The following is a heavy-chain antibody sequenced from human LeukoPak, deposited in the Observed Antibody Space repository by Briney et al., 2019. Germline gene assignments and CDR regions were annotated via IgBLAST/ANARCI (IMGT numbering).Heavy chain of an antibody. D-gene: IGHD6-13*01. CDR3: ARVGSQQLVRPYNWLDP. CDR1: GYSISSGYY. J-gene: IGHJ5*02. Sequence: SETLSLTCTVSGYSISSGYYWGWIRQPPGKGLEWIGSIYHRGSTYYNPSLKSRVTISVDTSENQFSLRLSSVTAADTAVYYCARVGSQQLVRPYNWLDPWGQGSLVTVSS. CDR2: IYHRGST. V-gene: IGHV4-38-2*02.